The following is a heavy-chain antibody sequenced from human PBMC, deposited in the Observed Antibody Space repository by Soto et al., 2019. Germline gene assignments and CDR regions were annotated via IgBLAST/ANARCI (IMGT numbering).Heavy chain of an antibody. CDR1: GFSLSTSGMC. J-gene: IGHJ3*02. V-gene: IGHV2-70*01. Sequence: SGHTLVNPTQTLTLTCTFSGFSLSTSGMCVSWIRQPPGKALEWLALIDWDDDKYYSTSLKTRLTISKDTSKNQVVLTMTNMDPVDTATYYCARTRYYDFWSGYYTGSAFDIWGQGTMVTVSS. CDR2: IDWDDDK. D-gene: IGHD3-3*01. CDR3: ARTRYYDFWSGYYTGSAFDI.